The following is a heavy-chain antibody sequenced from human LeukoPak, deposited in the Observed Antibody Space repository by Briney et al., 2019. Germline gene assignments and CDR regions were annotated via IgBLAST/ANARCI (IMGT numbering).Heavy chain of an antibody. CDR3: ARDYVWGSSESDY. J-gene: IGHJ4*02. Sequence: SGGSLRLSCAASGFTFSSYAMSWVRQAPGKGLEWVSSISSSSSYIYYADSVKGRFTISRDNAKNSLYLQMNSLRAEDTAVYYCARDYVWGSSESDYWGQGTLVTVSS. D-gene: IGHD7-27*01. CDR1: GFTFSSYA. CDR2: ISSSSSYI. V-gene: IGHV3-21*01.